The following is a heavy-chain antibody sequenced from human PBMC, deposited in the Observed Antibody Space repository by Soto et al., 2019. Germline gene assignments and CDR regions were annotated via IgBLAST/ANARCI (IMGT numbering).Heavy chain of an antibody. V-gene: IGHV3-9*01. CDR3: AKARGGIDY. D-gene: IGHD3-16*01. CDR1: GFTFDDYG. CDR2: ISWDSYSI. Sequence: EVQLVESGGGLVQPGRSLRLSCVGSGFTFDDYGMHWVRQAPGKGLEWDSGISWDSYSIGYADSVKGRFTISRDNAKNSLYLQMNSLKSEDTALYYCAKARGGIDYWGQGTLVTVSS. J-gene: IGHJ4*02.